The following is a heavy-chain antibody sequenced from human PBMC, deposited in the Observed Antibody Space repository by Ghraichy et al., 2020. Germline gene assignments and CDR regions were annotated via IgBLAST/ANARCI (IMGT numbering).Heavy chain of an antibody. CDR2: ISSGSSYT. CDR3: ARPSARTVFAVLIDYYYYGMDV. CDR1: GFNFRTYS. D-gene: IGHD3-3*01. Sequence: SCVASGFNFRTYSMNWVRKAPGKGLEWVSSISSGSSYTYYADSVKGRFTISRDDAKNAVVLQLDSLRAEDTAVYYCARPSARTVFAVLIDYYYYGMDVWGHGTTVTVSS. J-gene: IGHJ6*02. V-gene: IGHV3-21*01.